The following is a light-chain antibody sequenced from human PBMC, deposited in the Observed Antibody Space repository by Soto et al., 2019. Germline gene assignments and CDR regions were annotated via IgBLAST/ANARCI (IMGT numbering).Light chain of an antibody. Sequence: QSVLTQPASVSGSPGESITISCTGTSSDVGGYNSVSWYQHHPGKAPKLILYEGSKRPSGVSNRFSGSKSGNTASLTISGLQAEDEADYYCCSYAGSSTVFGTGTKVTVL. V-gene: IGLV2-23*01. J-gene: IGLJ1*01. CDR2: EGS. CDR1: SSDVGGYNS. CDR3: CSYAGSSTV.